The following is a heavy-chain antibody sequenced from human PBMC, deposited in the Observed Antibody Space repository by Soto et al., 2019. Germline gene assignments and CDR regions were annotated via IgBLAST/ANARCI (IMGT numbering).Heavy chain of an antibody. V-gene: IGHV1-69*06. Sequence: SVKVSCKASGGTFSSYAISWVRQAPGQGLEWMGGIIPIFGTANYAQKFQGRVTITADKSTSTAYMELSSLRSEDTAVYYCARAGDNPHDDFDIWGQGTMVTVSS. J-gene: IGHJ3*02. CDR2: IIPIFGTA. D-gene: IGHD2-21*01. CDR1: GGTFSSYA. CDR3: ARAGDNPHDDFDI.